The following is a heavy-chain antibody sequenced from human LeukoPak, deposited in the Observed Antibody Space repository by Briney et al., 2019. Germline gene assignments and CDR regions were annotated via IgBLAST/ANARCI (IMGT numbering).Heavy chain of an antibody. J-gene: IGHJ4*02. CDR1: GFTFSSYA. CDR3: ARVGYIDEGIDY. V-gene: IGHV3-30-3*01. CDR2: ISYDGSNK. Sequence: GGSLRLSCAASGFTFSSYAMHWVRQAPGKGLEWVAVISYDGSNKYYADSVKGRFTISRDNSKNTLYLQMNSLRAEDTAVYYCARVGYIDEGIDYWGQGTLVTVSS. D-gene: IGHD5-24*01.